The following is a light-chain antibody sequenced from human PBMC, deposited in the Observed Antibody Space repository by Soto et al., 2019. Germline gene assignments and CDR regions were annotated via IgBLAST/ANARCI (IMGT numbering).Light chain of an antibody. CDR1: KSITSW. Sequence: DIQMARSPSTVSAYVGGRGTITCPASKSITSWLVWYQQRPRKAPPLMVYDVYSLQSGVPPRFSGSGSGTEFTLPISSLQPDDFATSYCQQYNLCSPWTCGQGTRLDIK. J-gene: IGKJ1*01. CDR2: DVY. V-gene: IGKV1-5*01. CDR3: QQYNLCSPWT.